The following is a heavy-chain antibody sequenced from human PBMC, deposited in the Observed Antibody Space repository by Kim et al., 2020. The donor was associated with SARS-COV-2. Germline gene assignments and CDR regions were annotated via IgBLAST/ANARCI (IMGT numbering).Heavy chain of an antibody. D-gene: IGHD2-15*01. V-gene: IGHV1-3*03. CDR3: ATGGKTYVAY. CDR1: GYTFSAYA. CDR2: IMSVNGDT. J-gene: IGHJ4*02. Sequence: ASVKVSCKASGYTFSAYAIHWVRQAPGQGPEWMGWIMSVNGDTKYSQDFQGRVSITRDTPATTAYMDLITLTSEDTAVYYCATGGKTYVAYWGQGTLVTVSS.